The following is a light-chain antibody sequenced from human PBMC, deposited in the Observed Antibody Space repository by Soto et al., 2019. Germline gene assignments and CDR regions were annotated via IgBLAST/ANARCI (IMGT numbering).Light chain of an antibody. V-gene: IGLV2-8*01. CDR2: EVS. CDR1: SSDVGGYNY. CDR3: SSYAGSNFVV. J-gene: IGLJ2*01. Sequence: QSALTQPTSASGSPGQSVTISCTGTSSDVGGYNYVSWYQQHPGKAPKLMIYEVSKRPSGVPDRFSGSKSGNTASLTVSGLQAEDEADYYCSSYAGSNFVVFGGGTQLTVL.